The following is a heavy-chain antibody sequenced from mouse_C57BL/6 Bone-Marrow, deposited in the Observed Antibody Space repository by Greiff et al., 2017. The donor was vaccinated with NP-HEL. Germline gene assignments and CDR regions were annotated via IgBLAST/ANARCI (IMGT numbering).Heavy chain of an antibody. J-gene: IGHJ3*01. CDR2: ISSGGDYI. Sequence: EVQVVESGEGLVKPGGSLKLSCAASGFTFSSYAMSWVRQTPEKRLEWVAYISSGGDYIYYADTVKGRFTISRVNARNTLYLQMSSLKSEDTAMYYCTRDRGYDYGFAYWGQGTLVTVSA. V-gene: IGHV5-9-1*02. D-gene: IGHD2-4*01. CDR1: GFTFSSYA. CDR3: TRDRGYDYGFAY.